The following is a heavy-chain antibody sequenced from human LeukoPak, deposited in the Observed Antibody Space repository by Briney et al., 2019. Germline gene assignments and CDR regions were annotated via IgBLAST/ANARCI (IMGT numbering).Heavy chain of an antibody. CDR3: AKDSPELELTPPFDY. Sequence: GGSLRLSCAASGFTFSSYGMHWVRQAPGKGLEWVAVIWYDGSNKYYADSVKGRFTISRDNSKNTLYLQMNSLRAEDTAVYYCAKDSPELELTPPFDYWGREPWSPSPQ. CDR1: GFTFSSYG. J-gene: IGHJ4*02. V-gene: IGHV3-33*06. D-gene: IGHD1-7*01. CDR2: IWYDGSNK.